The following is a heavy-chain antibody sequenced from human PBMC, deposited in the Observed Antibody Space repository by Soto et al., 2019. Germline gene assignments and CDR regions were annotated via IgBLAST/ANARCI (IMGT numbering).Heavy chain of an antibody. V-gene: IGHV3-23*01. Sequence: EAQLLESGGGLVQPGGSRRLSCAAYGFTFSSYAMSWVRQAPGKGLEWVSTISESGGSTYYADSVKGRFTISRDNSKNTLYLQMNSLRAEDTAVYYCAKERSGWYVDYWGQGTLVTVSS. CDR1: GFTFSSYA. J-gene: IGHJ4*02. D-gene: IGHD6-19*01. CDR2: ISESGGST. CDR3: AKERSGWYVDY.